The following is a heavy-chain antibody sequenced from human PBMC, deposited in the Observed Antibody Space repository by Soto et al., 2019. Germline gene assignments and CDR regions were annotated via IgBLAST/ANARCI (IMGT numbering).Heavy chain of an antibody. J-gene: IGHJ4*02. CDR2: IDSTGANT. CDR3: VSWVSAHFDY. D-gene: IGHD3-16*01. Sequence: GGSLRLSCVVSRYTFKSHCLSWVRQAPGKGLEWVSTIDSTGANTHYADSVRGRFTISRDNSRNTLHLQMHDLRADDTALYYCVSWVSAHFDYWGQGTLVTVSS. CDR1: RYTFKSHC. V-gene: IGHV3-23*01.